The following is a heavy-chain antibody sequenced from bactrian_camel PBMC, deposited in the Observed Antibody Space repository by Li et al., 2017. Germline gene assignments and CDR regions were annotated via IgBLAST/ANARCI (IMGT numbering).Heavy chain of an antibody. CDR2: IDNFAIT. CDR1: GLTAYPYC. Sequence: VQLVESGGGSVQAGGSLRLSCAASGLTAYPYCMAWFRQAPGKEREEVAGIDNFAITTYAEFVKGRFTISKDNAKNTLYLQMNNLKPEDTAMYYCVAERLGGRWYGCNHYDFDYRGKGTQVTVS. D-gene: IGHD5*01. V-gene: IGHV3S55*01. J-gene: IGHJ7*01.